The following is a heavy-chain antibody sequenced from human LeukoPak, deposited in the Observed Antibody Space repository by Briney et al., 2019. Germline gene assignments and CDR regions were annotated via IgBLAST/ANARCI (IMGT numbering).Heavy chain of an antibody. CDR1: GGSISSSSYY. CDR3: ARCKGSYYYYYYMDV. V-gene: IGHV4-39*01. J-gene: IGHJ6*03. D-gene: IGHD1-26*01. Sequence: SGTLSLTCTVSGGSISSSSYYWGWIRQPPGKGLEWIGSIYYSGSTYYNPSLKSRVTISVDTSKNQFSLKLSSVTAADTAVYYCARCKGSYYYYYYMDVWGKGTTVTVSS. CDR2: IYYSGST.